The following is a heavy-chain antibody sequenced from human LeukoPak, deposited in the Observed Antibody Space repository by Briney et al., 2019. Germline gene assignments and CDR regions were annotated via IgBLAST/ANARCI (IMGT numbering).Heavy chain of an antibody. D-gene: IGHD2-2*01. CDR1: GYTFSPYW. J-gene: IGHJ6*02. CDR3: ARDGNRYCSSSSCYSGYYYYGMDV. Sequence: GGSLRLSCVASGYTFSPYWMSWVRQTPGKGLEWVASISDGGSATYYVDSVRGRFTISRDNAKNSLYLQMNSLGAEDTAVYYCARDGNRYCSSSSCYSGYYYYGMDVWGQGTTVTVSS. V-gene: IGHV3-7*03. CDR2: ISDGGSAT.